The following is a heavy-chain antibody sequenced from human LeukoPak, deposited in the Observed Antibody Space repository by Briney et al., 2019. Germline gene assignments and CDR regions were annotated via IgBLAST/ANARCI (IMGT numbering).Heavy chain of an antibody. CDR1: GYTFTGDY. J-gene: IGHJ4*02. CDR3: ARDGGIGSVYDYNY. V-gene: IGHV1-2*02. D-gene: IGHD5/OR15-5a*01. Sequence: ASVKVSCKASGYTFTGDYMHCVRQAPGQGLEWMGWINPNSGGTNYAQKFQGRVTMTRDTSISTAYMELSRLRSDDTAVYYCARDGGIGSVYDYNYWGQGTLVTVSS. CDR2: INPNSGGT.